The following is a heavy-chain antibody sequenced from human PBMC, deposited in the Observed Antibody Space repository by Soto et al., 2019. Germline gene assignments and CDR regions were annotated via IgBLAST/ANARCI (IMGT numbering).Heavy chain of an antibody. CDR2: IYSGGST. V-gene: IGHV3-66*01. CDR3: ARAPSSSWYFDY. CDR1: GFTVSSNY. Sequence: GGSLRLSCAASGFTVSSNYMSWVRQAPGKGLEWVSVIYSGGSTNYADSVKGRFTITRDNSKNTLYLQMNSLRAEDTAVYYCARAPSSSWYFDYWGQGTLVTVSS. D-gene: IGHD6-13*01. J-gene: IGHJ4*02.